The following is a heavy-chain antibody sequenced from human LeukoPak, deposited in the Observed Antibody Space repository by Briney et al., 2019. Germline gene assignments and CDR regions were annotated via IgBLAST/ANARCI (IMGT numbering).Heavy chain of an antibody. CDR2: MNPNSGNT. Sequence: ASVKVSCKASGYTFTSYDINWVRQATGQGLEWMGWMNPNSGNTGYAQKFQGRVTITRNTSISTAYMELSSLRPEDTAVYYCARDRLEWFDTYYYYMDVWGKGTTVTVSS. CDR3: ARDRLEWFDTYYYYMDV. J-gene: IGHJ6*03. D-gene: IGHD3-3*01. V-gene: IGHV1-8*03. CDR1: GYTFTSYD.